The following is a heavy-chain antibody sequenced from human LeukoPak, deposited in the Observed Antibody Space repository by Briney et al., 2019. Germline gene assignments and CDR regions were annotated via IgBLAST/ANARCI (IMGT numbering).Heavy chain of an antibody. CDR1: GGSIRSYY. Sequence: SETLSLTCTVSGGSIRSYYWNWIRQPPGKGLEWIGYSYYSGSTNYNPSLKSRVTISVDTSKNQFSLKLSSVTAADTAVYYCARVPVAAENYYYYYMDVWGKGTTVTVSS. J-gene: IGHJ6*03. D-gene: IGHD6-13*01. V-gene: IGHV4-59*01. CDR3: ARVPVAAENYYYYYMDV. CDR2: SYYSGST.